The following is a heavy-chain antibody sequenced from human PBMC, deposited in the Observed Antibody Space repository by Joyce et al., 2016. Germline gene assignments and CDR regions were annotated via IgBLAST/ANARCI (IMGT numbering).Heavy chain of an antibody. V-gene: IGHV3-30*18. J-gene: IGHJ4*02. D-gene: IGHD6-25*01. CDR3: AKDRETSAVLDF. CDR2: ISKDGKNK. Sequence: QAQLVESGGGVVQPGRSLRLSCAVSGFTFRSYGMHWVRQAPGKGLEGVAVISKDGKNKNYADAVKGRFTVSRDNSKKILSLQMNSLRPEDTAVYYCAKDRETSAVLDFWGQGTPVTVSS. CDR1: GFTFRSYG.